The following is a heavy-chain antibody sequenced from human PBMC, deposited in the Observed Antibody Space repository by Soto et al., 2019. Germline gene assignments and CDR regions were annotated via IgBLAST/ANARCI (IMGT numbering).Heavy chain of an antibody. Sequence: EVQLLESGGGLVQPGGSLRLSCAASGFTFSSYAMSWVRQAPGKGLEWVSAISGSGGSTYYADSVKGRFTISRDNSNHTLYLQMNSLRAEDTAVYYCAKSGWGIVVVVAARADYWGQGTLVTVSS. J-gene: IGHJ4*02. CDR2: ISGSGGST. V-gene: IGHV3-23*01. D-gene: IGHD2-15*01. CDR3: AKSGWGIVVVVAARADY. CDR1: GFTFSSYA.